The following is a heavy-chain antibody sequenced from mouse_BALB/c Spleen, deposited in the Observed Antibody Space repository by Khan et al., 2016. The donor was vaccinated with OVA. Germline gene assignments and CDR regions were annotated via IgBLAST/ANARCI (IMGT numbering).Heavy chain of an antibody. CDR3: ASIGYGSFAY. D-gene: IGHD1-2*01. V-gene: IGHV1S29*02. J-gene: IGHJ3*01. Sequence: VQLKQSGPELVKPGASVRISCKTSGYTFTDFNLDWVKQSHGKSLEWIGYIFPNTGGTGYNQKFKTKATLTVDSSSNTAYMELRRLTSEASAVYCCASIGYGSFAYWCQGTLVTVSS. CDR2: IFPNTGGT. CDR1: GYTFTDFN.